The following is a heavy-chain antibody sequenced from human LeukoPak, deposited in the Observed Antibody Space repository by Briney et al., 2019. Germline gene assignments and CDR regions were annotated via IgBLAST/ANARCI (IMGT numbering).Heavy chain of an antibody. CDR3: ARDQGLGYCSGGSCSRLFDY. CDR2: ISTYNDNT. V-gene: IGHV1-18*04. D-gene: IGHD2-15*01. J-gene: IGHJ4*02. Sequence: ASVKVSCKASGYTFTGYYMHWVRQAPGQGLEWMGWISTYNDNTNYARNLQGRVTMTTDTSTSTAYMELRSLRSDDTAVYYCARDQGLGYCSGGSCSRLFDYWGQGTLVTVSP. CDR1: GYTFTGYY.